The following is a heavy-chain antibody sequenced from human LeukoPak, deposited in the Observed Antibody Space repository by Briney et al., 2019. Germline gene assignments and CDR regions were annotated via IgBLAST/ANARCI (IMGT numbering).Heavy chain of an antibody. CDR1: GFTFSNFW. J-gene: IGHJ4*02. CDR3: AKEAGYYDSSGYYYGYFDY. Sequence: GGSLRLSCTASGFTFSNFWMGWVRQAPGKGLEWVANIKQDETEKFYLGSVKGRFTISRDNAKNSLYLQMNSLRAEDTAVYYCAKEAGYYDSSGYYYGYFDYWGRGTLVTVSS. D-gene: IGHD3-22*01. V-gene: IGHV3-7*03. CDR2: IKQDETEK.